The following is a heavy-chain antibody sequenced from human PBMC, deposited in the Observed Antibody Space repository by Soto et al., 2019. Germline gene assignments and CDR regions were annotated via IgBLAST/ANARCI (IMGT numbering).Heavy chain of an antibody. CDR2: ISSSSSYI. CDR1: GFTFSSYS. D-gene: IGHD4-17*01. CDR3: ARVDDYGDTYYYYYMDF. J-gene: IGHJ6*03. Sequence: GGSLRLSCAASGFTFSSYSMSWVRQAPGKGLEWVSSISSSSSYIYYADSVKGRFTISRDNAKNSLYLQMNSLRAEDTAAYYCARVDDYGDTYYYYYMDFWGKGTTVTVSS. V-gene: IGHV3-21*01.